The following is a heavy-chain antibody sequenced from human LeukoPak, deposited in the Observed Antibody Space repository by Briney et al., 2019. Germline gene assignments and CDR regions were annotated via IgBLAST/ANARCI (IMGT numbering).Heavy chain of an antibody. V-gene: IGHV4-61*02. CDR2: IYTSGST. J-gene: IGHJ4*02. Sequence: PSQTLSLTCTVSGGSISSGSYYWSWIRQPAGKGLEWIGRIYTSGSTNYNPSLKSRVTISVDASKSQFSLKLRSVTAADTAVYYCARHRVGATPFDYWGQGTLVTVSS. D-gene: IGHD1-26*01. CDR1: GGSISSGSYY. CDR3: ARHRVGATPFDY.